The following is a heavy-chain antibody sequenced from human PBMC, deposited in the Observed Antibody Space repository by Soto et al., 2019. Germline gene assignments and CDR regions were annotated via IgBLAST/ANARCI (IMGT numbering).Heavy chain of an antibody. CDR3: ARDPYSSGYYNLLFDY. CDR1: GYSISSGYY. V-gene: IGHV4-38-2*02. Sequence: SETLSLTCAVSGYSISSGYYWGWIRQPPGKGLEWIGSIYHSGSTYYNPSLKSRVTISVDTSKNQFSLKLSSVTAADTAVYYCARDPYSSGYYNLLFDYWGQGTLVTVSS. CDR2: IYHSGST. J-gene: IGHJ4*02. D-gene: IGHD3-22*01.